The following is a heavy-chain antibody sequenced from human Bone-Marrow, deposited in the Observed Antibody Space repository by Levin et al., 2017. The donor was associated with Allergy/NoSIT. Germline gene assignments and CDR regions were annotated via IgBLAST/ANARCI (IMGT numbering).Heavy chain of an antibody. Sequence: QAGESLKISCAASGFSFRSYGMHWVRQAPGKGLEWVGLISYDGSFTFYGDSVKGRFTISRDNSNNTLFLQMDSLRAEDTAIYFCAKSPTLTGYYEWFDPWGQGTLVTVSS. J-gene: IGHJ5*02. D-gene: IGHD3-9*01. CDR1: GFSFRSYG. CDR3: AKSPTLTGYYEWFDP. CDR2: ISYDGSFT. V-gene: IGHV3-30*18.